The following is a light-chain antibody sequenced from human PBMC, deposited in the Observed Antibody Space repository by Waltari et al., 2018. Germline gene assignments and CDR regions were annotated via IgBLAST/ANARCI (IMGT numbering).Light chain of an antibody. CDR3: CSYAGSSTWV. CDR1: SSDVGSYNL. Sequence: QSALTQPASVSGSPGQSITISCTGSSSDVGSYNLVSWYQHHPGKAPKLMIYEVSQRPSGVSNRFSGSKSDNTASLTISGLQAEDEADYYCCSYAGSSTWVFGGGTKVTVL. J-gene: IGLJ3*02. CDR2: EVS. V-gene: IGLV2-23*02.